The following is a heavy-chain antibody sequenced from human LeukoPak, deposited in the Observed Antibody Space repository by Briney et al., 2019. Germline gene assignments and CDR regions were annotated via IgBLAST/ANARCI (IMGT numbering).Heavy chain of an antibody. J-gene: IGHJ4*02. CDR2: ISYDGSNK. Sequence: GRSLRLSCAASGFTFSSYAMHWVRQAPGKGLEWVAVISYDGSNKYYADSVKGRFTISRDNSKNTLYLQMNSLRAEDTAVYYCARDSSIYYDSSGYGIDYWGQGTLVIVSS. D-gene: IGHD3-22*01. V-gene: IGHV3-30-3*01. CDR3: ARDSSIYYDSSGYGIDY. CDR1: GFTFSSYA.